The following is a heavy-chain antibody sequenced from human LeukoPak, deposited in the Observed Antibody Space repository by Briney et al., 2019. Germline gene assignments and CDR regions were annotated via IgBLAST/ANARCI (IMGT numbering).Heavy chain of an antibody. D-gene: IGHD4-17*01. J-gene: IGHJ4*02. V-gene: IGHV3-15*01. CDR3: TKFDYAAFEY. CDR1: GFTFSNAW. CDR2: VKSKTNGGTI. Sequence: GSLRLSCTASGFTFSNAWMSWVRQAPGKGLEGVGRVKSKTNGGTIDYAAPVKGRFTISRDDSKNTLYLQMNSLKTEDTAVYYCTKFDYAAFEYWGQGALVTVSS.